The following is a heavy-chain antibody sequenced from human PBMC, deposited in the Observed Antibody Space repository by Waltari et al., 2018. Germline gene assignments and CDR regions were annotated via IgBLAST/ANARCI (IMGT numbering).Heavy chain of an antibody. CDR3: AIGHYYDNGNYLTQFDF. J-gene: IGHJ4*02. CDR1: GFTFTRCA. CDR2: VTGSGGAT. D-gene: IGHD3-22*01. V-gene: IGHV3-23*01. Sequence: EVQLLESGGDLVQPGGALRLSFAASGFTFTRCAPRWVRQAPGKGLEWVSSVTGSGGATFYADSVKGRFTISRDNSKNMLYLQMNSLSAEDTAVYFCAIGHYYDNGNYLTQFDFWGQGTLVTVSS.